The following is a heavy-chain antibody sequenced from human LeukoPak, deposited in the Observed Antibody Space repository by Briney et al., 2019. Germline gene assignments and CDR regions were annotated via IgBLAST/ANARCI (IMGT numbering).Heavy chain of an antibody. Sequence: GGSLRPSCAASGFTFSSYSMNWVRQAPGKGLEWVSSISSSSSYIYYADSVKGRFTISRDNAKNSLYLQMNSLRAEDTAVYYCASSSYGSPPFDYWGQGTLVTVSS. D-gene: IGHD5-18*01. V-gene: IGHV3-21*01. CDR3: ASSSYGSPPFDY. J-gene: IGHJ4*02. CDR2: ISSSSSYI. CDR1: GFTFSSYS.